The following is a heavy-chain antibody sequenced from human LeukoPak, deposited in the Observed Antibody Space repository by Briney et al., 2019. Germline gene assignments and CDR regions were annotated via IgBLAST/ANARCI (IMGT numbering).Heavy chain of an antibody. J-gene: IGHJ4*02. CDR1: GYTFTGYY. Sequence: GASVKVFCKASGYTFTGYYMHWVRQAPGQGLEWMGWINPNSGGTNYAQKFQGWVTMTRDTSISTAYMELSRLRSDDTAVYYCAREISCSSTSCPDYWGQGTLVTVSS. D-gene: IGHD2-2*01. CDR3: AREISCSSTSCPDY. V-gene: IGHV1-2*04. CDR2: INPNSGGT.